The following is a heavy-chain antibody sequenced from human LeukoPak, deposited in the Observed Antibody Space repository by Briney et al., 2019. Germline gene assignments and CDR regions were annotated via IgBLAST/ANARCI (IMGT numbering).Heavy chain of an antibody. CDR1: GGSISSSSYY. CDR3: ARHFPPLWYFDY. V-gene: IGHV4-39*01. Sequence: SETLSLTCTVSGGSISSSSYYWGWIRQPPGKGLEWIGSIYYSGSTYYNPSLKSRVTISVDTSKNQFSLKLSSVTAADTAVYYCARHFPPLWYFDYWGQGTLVTVSS. CDR2: IYYSGST. D-gene: IGHD2-21*01. J-gene: IGHJ4*02.